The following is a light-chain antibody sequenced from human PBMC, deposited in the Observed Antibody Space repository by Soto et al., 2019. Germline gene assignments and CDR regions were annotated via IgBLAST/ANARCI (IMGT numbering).Light chain of an antibody. CDR3: QQYSSSART. CDR2: DAS. J-gene: IGKJ1*01. CDR1: QSVSNSY. Sequence: EIVLTQPPGTLSLSPGERATLSCRASQSVSNSYLAWYQQKPGQAPRLLIYDASIRAIGVPDRFSASGSGTDFTLTISRLEPEDFAVYYCQQYSSSARTFGQGTKVEIK. V-gene: IGKV3-20*01.